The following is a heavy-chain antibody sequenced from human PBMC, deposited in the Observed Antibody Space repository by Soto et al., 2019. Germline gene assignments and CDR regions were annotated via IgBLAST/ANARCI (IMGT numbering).Heavy chain of an antibody. CDR1: GGSISTGGYY. J-gene: IGHJ5*02. CDR3: ARLYETTGYYDEGWFDP. V-gene: IGHV4-31*03. CDR2: IYYSGST. D-gene: IGHD3-22*01. Sequence: QVQLQESGPGLVKPSQTLSLTCTVSGGSISTGGYYWSLIRQHPGKGLEWIGHIYYSGSTYHNPSLKSRLIISVDTSKNQFSLKLSSVTAADTAVYYCARLYETTGYYDEGWFDPWGQGTLVTVSS.